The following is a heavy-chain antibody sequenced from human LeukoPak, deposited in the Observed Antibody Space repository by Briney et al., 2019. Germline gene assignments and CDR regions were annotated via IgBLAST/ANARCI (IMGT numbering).Heavy chain of an antibody. J-gene: IGHJ4*02. CDR1: RFIFSSYA. V-gene: IGHV3-23*01. CDR3: AKMSGDCTGTTCSSFDY. CDR2: IIGSGGVT. Sequence: PGGSLRLSCAASRFIFSSYAMSWVRQAPGKGLEWVSRIIGSGGVTYYADSVKGRFTISRDNSKNTLDLQMNSLRAEDTAVYYCAKMSGDCTGTTCSSFDYWGQGTLVTVSS. D-gene: IGHD2-2*03.